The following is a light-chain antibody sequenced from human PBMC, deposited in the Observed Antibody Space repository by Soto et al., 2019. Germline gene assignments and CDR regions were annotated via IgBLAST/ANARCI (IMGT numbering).Light chain of an antibody. Sequence: QAVVTQAPSASGSPGQSVTISCTGTSSDVGGYDYVSWYQQHPGKAPKLLIYEVTKRPSGVPDRFSGSKSGNTASLTVSGLQAEDEADYYCSSYAGGNNLIFGGGTKLTVL. V-gene: IGLV2-8*01. CDR3: SSYAGGNNLI. CDR1: SSDVGGYDY. J-gene: IGLJ2*01. CDR2: EVT.